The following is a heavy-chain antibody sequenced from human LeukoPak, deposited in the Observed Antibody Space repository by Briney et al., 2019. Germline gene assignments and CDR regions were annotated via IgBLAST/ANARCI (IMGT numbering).Heavy chain of an antibody. CDR1: GFPFSFYE. CDR3: ALLAVASDFDY. D-gene: IGHD6-19*01. V-gene: IGHV3-48*03. Sequence: PGGSLRLSCAVSGFPFSFYEMNWVRQAPGKGLEGVSNIGSSGTTTHYADSVKGRFSISRDNAKNSLYLRMDSLRVEDTAVYYCALLAVASDFDYWGQGALVTVSS. CDR2: IGSSGTTT. J-gene: IGHJ4*02.